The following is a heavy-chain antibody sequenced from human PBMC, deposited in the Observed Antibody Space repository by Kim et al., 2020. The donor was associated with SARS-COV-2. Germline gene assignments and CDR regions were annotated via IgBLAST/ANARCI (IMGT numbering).Heavy chain of an antibody. CDR3: AKPHYDYVWGSYRYTGSYFDY. CDR1: GFTFSSYA. CDR2: IYSGGSST. V-gene: IGHV3-23*03. J-gene: IGHJ4*02. Sequence: GGSLRLSCAASGFTFSSYAMSWVRQAPGKGLEWVSVIYSGGSSTYYADSVKGRFTISRDNSKNTLYLQMNSLRAEDTAVYYCAKPHYDYVWGSYRYTGSYFDYWGQGTLVTVSS. D-gene: IGHD3-16*02.